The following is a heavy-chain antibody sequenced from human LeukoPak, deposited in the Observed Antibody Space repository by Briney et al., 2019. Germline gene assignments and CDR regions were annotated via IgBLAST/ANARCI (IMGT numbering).Heavy chain of an antibody. CDR3: AGTAPGEKYMDV. CDR1: GGSISSGDYY. Sequence: PSQTLSLTCTVSGGSISSGDYYWSWIRQPPGKGLEWIGYIYYSGSTYYNPSLKSRVTISVDTSKNQFSLKLSSVTAADTAVYYCAGTAPGEKYMDVWGKGTTVTVSS. CDR2: IYYSGST. D-gene: IGHD6-13*01. J-gene: IGHJ6*03. V-gene: IGHV4-30-4*08.